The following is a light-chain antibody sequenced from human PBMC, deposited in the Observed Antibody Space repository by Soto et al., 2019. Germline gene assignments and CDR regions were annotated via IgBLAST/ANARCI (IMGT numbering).Light chain of an antibody. CDR3: QHYNDWPLT. V-gene: IGKV3-15*01. J-gene: IGKJ4*01. Sequence: EIVMTQSQATLSVSPGERVTFSCRASQNIWNKLAWYQQKPGQTPRLLIFDVSTRATGIPARFSGSGSNTEFTLTISSLQSEDFGVYYCQHYNDWPLTFGGGTKVEIK. CDR2: DVS. CDR1: QNIWNK.